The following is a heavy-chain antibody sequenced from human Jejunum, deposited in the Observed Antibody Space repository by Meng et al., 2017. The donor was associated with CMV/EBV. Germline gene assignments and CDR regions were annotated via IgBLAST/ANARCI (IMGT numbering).Heavy chain of an antibody. D-gene: IGHD6-6*01. V-gene: IGHV3-20*03. CDR1: GFTFDDYG. CDR3: ARGGYSSSSGEYDY. Sequence: GFTFDDYGMTWVRQGPGKGLEWISGIDGSGGSTAYADSVNGRFTISRDNAKNSLYLQMNSLRAEDTALYYCARGGYSSSSGEYDYWGQGTLVTSPQ. J-gene: IGHJ4*02. CDR2: IDGSGGST.